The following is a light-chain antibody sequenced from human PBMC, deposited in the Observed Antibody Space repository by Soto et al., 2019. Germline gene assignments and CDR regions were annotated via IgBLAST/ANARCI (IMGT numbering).Light chain of an antibody. J-gene: IGLJ1*01. Sequence: QSVLTQPPSASGSPGQSVTISCTGTSSVVGGYNFVSWYQQHPGKAPKLMIYEVAKRPSGVPDRFSGSKSANTASLIVSGLQAEDEADYYCSSYAGSNSYVFGTGTKVTVL. V-gene: IGLV2-8*01. CDR3: SSYAGSNSYV. CDR1: SSVVGGYNF. CDR2: EVA.